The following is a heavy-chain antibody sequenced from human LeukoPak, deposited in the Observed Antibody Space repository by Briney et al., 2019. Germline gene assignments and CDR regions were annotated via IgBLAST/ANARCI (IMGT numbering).Heavy chain of an antibody. CDR3: TTGVTIWSPIDAFDI. V-gene: IGHV3-23*01. Sequence: GGSLRLSCAASGFTFSSYAMSWVRQAPGKGLEWVSAISGSGGSTYYADSVKGRFTISRDNSKNTLYLQMNSLKTEDTAVYYCTTGVTIWSPIDAFDIWGQGTMVTVSS. CDR1: GFTFSSYA. CDR2: ISGSGGST. J-gene: IGHJ3*02. D-gene: IGHD3-3*01.